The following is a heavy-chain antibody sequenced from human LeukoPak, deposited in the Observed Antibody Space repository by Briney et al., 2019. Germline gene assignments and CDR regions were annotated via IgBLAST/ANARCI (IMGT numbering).Heavy chain of an antibody. V-gene: IGHV3-23*01. CDR1: GFTFSSYA. CDR2: ISGSGGST. D-gene: IGHD6-13*01. CDR3: AKDFDSSSWYYFAY. Sequence: GGSLRLSCAASGFTFSSYAMSWVRQAPGKGLEWVSAISGSGGSTYYADSVKGRLTISRDNSKNTLYLQMNSLRAEDPAVNYCAKDFDSSSWYYFAYWGQGTLVTVSS. J-gene: IGHJ4*02.